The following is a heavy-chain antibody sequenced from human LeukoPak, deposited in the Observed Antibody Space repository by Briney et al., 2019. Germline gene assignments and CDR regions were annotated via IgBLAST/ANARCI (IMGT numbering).Heavy chain of an antibody. CDR3: ARGRGYCSGGSCYSFGLRSVFDY. CDR1: GGSISSYY. V-gene: IGHV4-34*01. D-gene: IGHD2-15*01. Sequence: PSETLSLTCTVSGGSISSYYWSWIRQPPGKGLEWIGEINHSGSTNYNPSLKSRVTISVDTSKNQFSLKLSSVTAADTAVYYCARGRGYCSGGSCYSFGLRSVFDYWGQGTLVTVSS. J-gene: IGHJ4*02. CDR2: INHSGST.